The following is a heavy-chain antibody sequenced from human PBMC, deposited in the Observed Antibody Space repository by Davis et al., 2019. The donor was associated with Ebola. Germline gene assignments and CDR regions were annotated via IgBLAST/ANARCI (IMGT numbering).Heavy chain of an antibody. CDR2: IYYSGST. Sequence: MPSETLSLTCTVSGGSISSYYWSWIRQPPGKGLEWIGYIYYSGSTNYNPSLKSRVTISVDTSKNQFSLKLSSVTAADTAVYYCATLTFGGVIVMAWGQGTLVTVSS. V-gene: IGHV4-59*01. J-gene: IGHJ4*02. D-gene: IGHD3-16*02. CDR1: GGSISSYY. CDR3: ATLTFGGVIVMA.